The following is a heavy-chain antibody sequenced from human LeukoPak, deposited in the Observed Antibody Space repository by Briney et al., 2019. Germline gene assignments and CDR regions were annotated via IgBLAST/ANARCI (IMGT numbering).Heavy chain of an antibody. Sequence: GASVKVSCKASGYTFTGYYMHWVRQAPGQGLEWMGWINPNSGGTNYAQKFQGRVTMTRDTPISTAYMELSRLRSDDTAVYYCARVGYCSSTSCYEGWFDPWGQGTLVTVSS. CDR2: INPNSGGT. J-gene: IGHJ5*02. CDR1: GYTFTGYY. CDR3: ARVGYCSSTSCYEGWFDP. V-gene: IGHV1-2*02. D-gene: IGHD2-2*03.